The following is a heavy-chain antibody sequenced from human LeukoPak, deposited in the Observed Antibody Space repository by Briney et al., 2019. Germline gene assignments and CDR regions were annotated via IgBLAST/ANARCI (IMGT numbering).Heavy chain of an antibody. CDR1: GGSISSGGYS. D-gene: IGHD1-14*01. CDR2: IYHSGST. CDR3: ARGRGRDTGYGMDV. Sequence: KPSETLSLTCTVSGGSISSGGYSWSWIRQPPGKGLEWIGYIYHSGSTYYNPSLKSRVTISVDRSKNQFSLKLSSVTAADTAVYYCARGRGRDTGYGMDVWGQGTTVTVSS. V-gene: IGHV4-30-2*01. J-gene: IGHJ6*02.